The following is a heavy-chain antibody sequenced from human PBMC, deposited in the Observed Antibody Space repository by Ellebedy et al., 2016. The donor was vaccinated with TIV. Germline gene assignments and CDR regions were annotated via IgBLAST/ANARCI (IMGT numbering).Heavy chain of an antibody. D-gene: IGHD3-16*01. V-gene: IGHV3-23*01. CDR1: GFTFSSYS. J-gene: IGHJ4*02. CDR2: ISGGSVNI. CDR3: ARDPLGGAFDY. Sequence: GESLKISXAASGFTFSSYSMGWVRQAPGKGLEWVATISGGSVNIDYADSVKGRFILSRDNSKNTVYLQMNSLRVEDTAVYFCARDPLGGAFDYWGQGALVTVSS.